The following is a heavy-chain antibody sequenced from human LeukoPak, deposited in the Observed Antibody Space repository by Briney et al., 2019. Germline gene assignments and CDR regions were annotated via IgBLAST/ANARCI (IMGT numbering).Heavy chain of an antibody. Sequence: SETLSLTCAVYGGSFSGYYWSWIRQPPGKGLEWIGEINHSGSTNYNPSLKSRVTISVDTSKNQFSLKLSSVTAADTAVYYCARLRRGWFDPWGQETLVTVSS. J-gene: IGHJ5*02. D-gene: IGHD3-16*01. V-gene: IGHV4-34*01. CDR2: INHSGST. CDR1: GGSFSGYY. CDR3: ARLRRGWFDP.